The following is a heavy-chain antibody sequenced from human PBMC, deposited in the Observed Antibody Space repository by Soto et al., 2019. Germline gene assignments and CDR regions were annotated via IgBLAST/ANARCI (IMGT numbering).Heavy chain of an antibody. CDR2: IIPIFGTA. CDR3: ARDPLHYYDSSGYYGRLDP. J-gene: IGHJ5*02. D-gene: IGHD3-22*01. Sequence: QVQLVQSGAEVKKPGSSVKVSCKASGGTFSSYAISWVRQAPGQGLEWMGGIIPIFGTANYAQKFQGRVTITADESMSTAYMELSSLRSEDTAVYYCARDPLHYYDSSGYYGRLDPWGQGTLVTVSS. CDR1: GGTFSSYA. V-gene: IGHV1-69*01.